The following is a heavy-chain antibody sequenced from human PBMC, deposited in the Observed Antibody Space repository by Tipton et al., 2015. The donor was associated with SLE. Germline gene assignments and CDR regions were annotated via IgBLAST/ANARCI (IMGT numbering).Heavy chain of an antibody. CDR2: IYTSGST. V-gene: IGHV4-4*07. CDR3: ARQRGYNYGLYNWFDP. D-gene: IGHD3/OR15-3a*01. Sequence: TLSLTCTVSGGSISSYYWSWIRQPAGKGLEWIGRIYTSGSTNYNPSLKSRVTMSLDTSKNQFSLKLNSVTAADTAVYYCARQRGYNYGLYNWFDPWGQGTLVTVSS. CDR1: GGSISSYY. J-gene: IGHJ5*02.